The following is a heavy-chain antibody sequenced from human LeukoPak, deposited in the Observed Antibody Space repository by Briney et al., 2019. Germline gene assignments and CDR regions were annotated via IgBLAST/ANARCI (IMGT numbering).Heavy chain of an antibody. CDR2: IYYSGST. CDR1: GGSISSYY. Sequence: SETLSLTCTVSGGSISSYYWSWIRQPPGKGLEWIGYIYYSGSTNYNPSLKSRVTISVDTSKNQFSLKLSSVTAADTAVYYCAGLTYYYDSRCFDYWGQGTLVTVSS. D-gene: IGHD3-22*01. V-gene: IGHV4-59*01. CDR3: AGLTYYYDSRCFDY. J-gene: IGHJ4*02.